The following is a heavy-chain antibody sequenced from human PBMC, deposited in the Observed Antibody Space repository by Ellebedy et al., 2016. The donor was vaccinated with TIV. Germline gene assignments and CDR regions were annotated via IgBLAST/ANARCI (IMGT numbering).Heavy chain of an antibody. CDR2: IYHSGST. J-gene: IGHJ4*02. Sequence: MPSETLSLTCAVSGGSISGSNWWRWVSQHPGKGLERIGEIYHSGSTHYNPSLQSRVTISVDKSKNQFSLKLSSVTAADTAVYYCARVEEGYSYGYWGQGTLVTVSS. CDR1: GGSISGSNW. V-gene: IGHV4-4*02. D-gene: IGHD5-18*01. CDR3: ARVEEGYSYGY.